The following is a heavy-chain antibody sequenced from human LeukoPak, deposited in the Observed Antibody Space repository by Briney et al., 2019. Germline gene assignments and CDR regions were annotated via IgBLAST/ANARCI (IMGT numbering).Heavy chain of an antibody. CDR1: GYTFTGYY. D-gene: IGHD2-15*01. J-gene: IGHJ4*02. V-gene: IGHV1-2*02. Sequence: ASVTVSCKASGYTFTGYYINWVRQAPGQGLGWMGWMNPNSGGTNYAQKFRGRVTMTRDTSISTAYMELSRLRSDDTAVYYCARAQVEYCSGGRCYSGYWGQGTLVTVSS. CDR2: MNPNSGGT. CDR3: ARAQVEYCSGGRCYSGY.